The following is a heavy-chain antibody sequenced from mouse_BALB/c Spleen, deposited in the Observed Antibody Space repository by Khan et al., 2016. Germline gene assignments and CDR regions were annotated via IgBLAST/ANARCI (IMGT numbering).Heavy chain of an antibody. CDR2: ISYSGST. D-gene: IGHD2-14*01. J-gene: IGHJ3*01. V-gene: IGHV3-2*02. CDR1: GYSITSDYA. Sequence: EVQLVESGPGLVKPSQSLSLTCTVTGYSITSDYAWNWIRQFPGNKLEWMGYISYSGSTSYNPSLTSRISITRDTSKNQFFLQLNSVTTEDTATYYCARNGNRYERTWFAYWGQGTLVTVSA. CDR3: ARNGNRYERTWFAY.